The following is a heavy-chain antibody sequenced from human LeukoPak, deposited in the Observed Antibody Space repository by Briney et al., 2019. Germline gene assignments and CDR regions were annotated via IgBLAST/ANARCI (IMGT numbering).Heavy chain of an antibody. D-gene: IGHD6-19*01. J-gene: IGHJ4*02. CDR2: IYYSGST. CDR1: GGSISSYY. CDR3: ARRGYSSALDY. Sequence: PSETLSLTCAVSGGSISSYYWSWIRQPPGKGLEWIGYIYYSGSTNYNPSPKSRVTISVDTSKNQFSLKLSSVTAADTAVYYCARRGYSSALDYWGQGTLVTVSS. V-gene: IGHV4-59*08.